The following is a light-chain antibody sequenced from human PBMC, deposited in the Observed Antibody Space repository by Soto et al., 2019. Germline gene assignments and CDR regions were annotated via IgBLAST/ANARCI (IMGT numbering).Light chain of an antibody. CDR2: KAS. CDR3: QQYNSYPL. CDR1: QSISSW. V-gene: IGKV1-5*03. Sequence: DIQMTQSPSTLSASVGDRVTITCRASQSISSWLAWYQQKPGKAPKLLIYKASSLESGVPSRFSGSGSGTEFTLTISSLQPDDLATYYCQQYNSYPLFGPGTKVDIK. J-gene: IGKJ3*01.